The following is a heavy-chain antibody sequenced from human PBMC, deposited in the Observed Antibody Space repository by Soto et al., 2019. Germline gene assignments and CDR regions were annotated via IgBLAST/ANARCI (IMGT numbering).Heavy chain of an antibody. CDR2: ISGSGGTT. V-gene: IGHV3-23*01. J-gene: IGHJ4*01. CDR1: GFTFSSYA. D-gene: IGHD3-22*01. CDR3: AKSPKVISTSFDD. Sequence: GGSLRLSCVASGFTFSSYALNWVRQAPGRGLEWVSAISGSGGTTYYADSVKGRFTISRDNSKNTLFLQMNSLRAEDAAIYYCAKSPKVISTSFDDWGHGSLVTVSS.